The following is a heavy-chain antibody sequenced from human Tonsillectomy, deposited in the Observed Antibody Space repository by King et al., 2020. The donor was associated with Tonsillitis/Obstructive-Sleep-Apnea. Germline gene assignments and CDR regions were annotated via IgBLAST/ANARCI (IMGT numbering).Heavy chain of an antibody. CDR2: VYDGGST. Sequence: QLQESGPALVKASETLSLTCTVSGGAISNFHWCWIRQPPGKGLEWIGYVYDGGSTRYNPSLKSRATISVDTSKNHFSLKLNSVTAADTAVYYCARDSGVGRAYPFDYWGQGPLVTVSS. D-gene: IGHD3-3*01. CDR1: GGAISNFH. V-gene: IGHV4-59*01. J-gene: IGHJ4*02. CDR3: ARDSGVGRAYPFDY.